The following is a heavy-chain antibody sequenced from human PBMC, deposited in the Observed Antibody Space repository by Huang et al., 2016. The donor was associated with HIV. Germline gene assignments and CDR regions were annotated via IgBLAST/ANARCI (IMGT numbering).Heavy chain of an antibody. D-gene: IGHD2-15*01. CDR1: GFTFNNFG. CDR2: ISYDGSNG. CDR3: AKESRWYSDLDN. J-gene: IGHJ4*02. Sequence: QVQLVESGGGVVQPGRSLRLSCVASGFTFNNFGMHWVRQAAGKGLEGVEVISYDGSNGRYSESVKGRFTISRDNPMDTLYLQMNSLRPDDTAVYYCAKESRWYSDLDNWGQGTLVTVSS. V-gene: IGHV3-30*18.